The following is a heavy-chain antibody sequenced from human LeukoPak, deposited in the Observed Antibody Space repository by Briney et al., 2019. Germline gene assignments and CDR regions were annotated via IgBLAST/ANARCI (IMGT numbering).Heavy chain of an antibody. J-gene: IGHJ6*02. CDR1: GGSFSGYY. D-gene: IGHD3-22*01. Sequence: SETLSLTCAVSGGSFSGYYWYWIRQPPGKGLEWIGEINHGECTNYNPSLKSRATLSVDTSKNQFSLKLTSVTAADTAVYYCARGRTYYYDTSGYYPSIYYGMDVWGQGTTVIVSS. CDR2: INHGECT. V-gene: IGHV4-34*01. CDR3: ARGRTYYYDTSGYYPSIYYGMDV.